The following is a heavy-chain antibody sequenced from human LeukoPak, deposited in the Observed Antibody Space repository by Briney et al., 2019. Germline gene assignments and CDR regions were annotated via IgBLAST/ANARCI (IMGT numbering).Heavy chain of an antibody. Sequence: EPSETLSLTCTVSGYSISSGYYWGWIRQPPGKGLEWIGSIYHSGSTYYNPSLKSRVTISVDTSKNQFSLKLSSVTAADTAVYYCARFYGSGRFFDYWGQGTLVTVSS. CDR1: GYSISSGYY. CDR2: IYHSGST. V-gene: IGHV4-38-2*02. D-gene: IGHD3-10*01. J-gene: IGHJ4*02. CDR3: ARFYGSGRFFDY.